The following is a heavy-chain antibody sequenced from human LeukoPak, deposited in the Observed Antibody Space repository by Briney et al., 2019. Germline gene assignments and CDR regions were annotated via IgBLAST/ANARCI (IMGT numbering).Heavy chain of an antibody. J-gene: IGHJ4*02. Sequence: GASVKLSCKASGGTFSSYAISWVRQAPGQGLEWMGRIIPILGIANYAQKFQGRVTITADKSTSTAYMELSSLRSEDTAVYYCARGGGWLQLTYYLDYWGQGTLVTVSS. D-gene: IGHD5-24*01. CDR1: GGTFSSYA. V-gene: IGHV1-69*04. CDR3: ARGGGWLQLTYYLDY. CDR2: IIPILGIA.